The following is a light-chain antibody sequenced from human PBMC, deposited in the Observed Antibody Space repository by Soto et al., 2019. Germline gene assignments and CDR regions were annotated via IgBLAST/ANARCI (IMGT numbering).Light chain of an antibody. CDR1: SSNIGAGYD. CDR3: QYYDSSLSGYVV. CDR2: GNS. Sequence: QSVLTQPPSVSGAPGQRVTISCTWSSSNIGAGYDVHWYQQLPGTAPKLLIYGNSNRPSGVPDRFSGSKSGTSASLAITGLQAEDEADYYCQYYDSSLSGYVVFGGGTKLTVL. V-gene: IGLV1-40*01. J-gene: IGLJ2*01.